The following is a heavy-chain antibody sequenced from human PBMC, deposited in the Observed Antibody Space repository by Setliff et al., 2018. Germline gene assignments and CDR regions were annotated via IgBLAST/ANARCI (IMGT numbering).Heavy chain of an antibody. V-gene: IGHV5-51*01. CDR3: ATRDPKTYYYDSSGYYSHDAFDI. Sequence: HGESLKISCKGSGYSFTSYWIGWVRQMPGKGLEWMGIIYPGDSDTRYSPSFQGQVTISADKSISTAYLQWSSLKASDTAMYYCATRDPKTYYYDSSGYYSHDAFDIWGQGTMVTVSS. D-gene: IGHD3-22*01. J-gene: IGHJ3*02. CDR1: GYSFTSYW. CDR2: IYPGDSDT.